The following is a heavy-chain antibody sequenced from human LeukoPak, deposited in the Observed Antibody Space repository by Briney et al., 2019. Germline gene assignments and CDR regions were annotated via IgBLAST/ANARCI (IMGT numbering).Heavy chain of an antibody. CDR1: GGTFSSYA. V-gene: IGHV1-69*05. CDR2: IIPIFGTA. CDR3: ARDSVEGSSWYGYYYYYYMDV. J-gene: IGHJ6*03. D-gene: IGHD6-13*01. Sequence: SVKVSCKASGGTFSSYAISWVRQAPGQGLEWMGGIIPIFGTANYAQKFQGRVTITTHESTSTAYMELSSLRSEDTAVYYCARDSVEGSSWYGYYYYYYMDVWGKGTTVTVSS.